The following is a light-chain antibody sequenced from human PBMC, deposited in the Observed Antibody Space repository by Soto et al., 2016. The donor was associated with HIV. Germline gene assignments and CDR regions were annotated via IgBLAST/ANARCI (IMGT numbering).Light chain of an antibody. CDR3: QVWDSSSDHPGVV. Sequence: LTQPPSVSVAPGKTARITCGGNNIGSKSVHWYQQKPGQAPVLVVYDDNDRPSGIPERFSGSNSGNTATLTISRVEAGDEADYYCQVWDSSSDHPGVVFGGGTNLTVL. CDR2: DDN. CDR1: NIGSKS. J-gene: IGLJ2*01. V-gene: IGLV3-21*03.